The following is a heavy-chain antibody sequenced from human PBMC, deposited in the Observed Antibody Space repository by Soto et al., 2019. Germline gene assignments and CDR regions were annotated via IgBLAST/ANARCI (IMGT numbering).Heavy chain of an antibody. D-gene: IGHD1-26*01. CDR3: ARDGGRHSGGIDY. CDR2: IIPIFGTA. J-gene: IGHJ4*02. CDR1: GGTFSSYS. Sequence: QVQLVQSGAEVKKPGSSVKVSCKASGGTFSSYSINWVRQAPGQGLEWMGEIIPIFGTANYAQKFQGRVTITADESTSTAYMELSSLRPEVTAVYYCARDGGRHSGGIDYWGQGTLVTVSS. V-gene: IGHV1-69*01.